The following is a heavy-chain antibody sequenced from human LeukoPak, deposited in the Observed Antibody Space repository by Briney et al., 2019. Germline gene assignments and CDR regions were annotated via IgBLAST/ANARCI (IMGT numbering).Heavy chain of an antibody. CDR2: IKSKTDGGTT. D-gene: IGHD3-3*01. CDR3: TTYDFWSSHLDY. Sequence: PGGSLRLSCAASGFTFSNAWMSWVRQAPGKGLEWVGRIKSKTDGGTTDYAAPVKGRFTISRDDSKNTLYLQMNSLKTEDTAVYYCTTYDFWSSHLDYWGQGTLVTVSS. CDR1: GFTFSNAW. V-gene: IGHV3-15*01. J-gene: IGHJ4*02.